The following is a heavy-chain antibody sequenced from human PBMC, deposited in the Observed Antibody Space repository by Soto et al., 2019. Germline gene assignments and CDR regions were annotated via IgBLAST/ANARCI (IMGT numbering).Heavy chain of an antibody. V-gene: IGHV3-23*01. J-gene: IGHJ6*03. CDR1: GFTFSSYA. CDR2: ISGSGGST. Sequence: PGGSLRLSCAASGFTFSSYAMSWVRQAPGKGLEWVSAISGSGGSTYYADSVKGRFTISRGNSKNTLYLQMNSLRAEDTAVYYCAKGSWDAYYYGSGSTNYYMDVWGKGTTVTVSS. D-gene: IGHD3-10*01. CDR3: AKGSWDAYYYGSGSTNYYMDV.